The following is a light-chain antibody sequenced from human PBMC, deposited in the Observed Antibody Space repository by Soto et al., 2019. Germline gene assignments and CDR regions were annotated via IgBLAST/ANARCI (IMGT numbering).Light chain of an antibody. V-gene: IGKV3-20*01. CDR3: QQYGSSALS. J-gene: IGKJ4*01. CDR2: GAS. CDR1: QSVSSSY. Sequence: EIVLTQSPGTLSLSPGERVDLSCRASQSVSSSYLAWYQQKPGQSPRLLIYGASTRATGIPDRFSGSASGTDFTLTITRLEPEDFAVYYCQQYGSSALSFGGGTKVDIK.